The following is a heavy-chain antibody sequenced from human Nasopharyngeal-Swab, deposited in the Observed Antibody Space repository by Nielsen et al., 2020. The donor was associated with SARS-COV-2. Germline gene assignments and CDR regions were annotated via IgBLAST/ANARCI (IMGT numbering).Heavy chain of an antibody. CDR2: IIPIFGTA. Sequence: WVRQAPGQGLEWMGGIIPIFGTANYAQKFQGRVTIIADESTSTAYMELSSLRSEDTAVYYCARDQSSGWPLDYWGQGTLVTVSS. J-gene: IGHJ4*02. V-gene: IGHV1-69*01. D-gene: IGHD6-19*01. CDR3: ARDQSSGWPLDY.